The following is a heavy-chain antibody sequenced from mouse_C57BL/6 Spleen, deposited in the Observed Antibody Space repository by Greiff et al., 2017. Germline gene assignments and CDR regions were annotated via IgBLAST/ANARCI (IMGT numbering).Heavy chain of an antibody. V-gene: IGHV1-55*01. CDR3: ARNVLYYGSSPFDH. CDR1: GYTFTSYW. D-gene: IGHD1-1*01. J-gene: IGHJ2*01. CDR2: IYPGSGST. Sequence: QVQLKQSGAELVKPGASVKMSCKASGYTFTSYWITWVKQRPGQGLEWIGDIYPGSGSTNYNEKFKSKATLTVDTSSSTAYMQLSSLTSEDYAVYYCARNVLYYGSSPFDHWCQGTTLTVSS.